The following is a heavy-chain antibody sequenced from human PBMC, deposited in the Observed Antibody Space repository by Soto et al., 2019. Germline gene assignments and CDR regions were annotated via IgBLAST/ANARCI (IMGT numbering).Heavy chain of an antibody. CDR1: GGTFSSYT. V-gene: IGHV1-69*08. CDR2: IIPILGIA. CDR3: AREAGSGWYTSYFDY. D-gene: IGHD6-19*01. Sequence: QVQLVQSGAEVKKPGSSVKVSCKASGGTFSSYTISWVRQAPGQGLEWMGRIIPILGIANYAQKFQGRVTITAHKSTSTAYMELSSLRSEDTAVYYCAREAGSGWYTSYFDYWGQGTLVTVSS. J-gene: IGHJ4*02.